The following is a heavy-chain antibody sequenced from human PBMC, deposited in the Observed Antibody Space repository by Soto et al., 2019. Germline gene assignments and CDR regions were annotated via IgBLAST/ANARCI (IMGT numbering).Heavy chain of an antibody. CDR1: GYDFTAFF. CDR3: ARGWGIFVYGREV. Sequence: ASVKVSCKASGYDFTAFFIHWVRQAPGQGLEWLGRINPRTGSTSYAQKFQGRVTMTRDTSTSTVFMEVSSLRSEDQAVFYCARGWGIFVYGREVGAQGPKFTVS. D-gene: IGHD3-16*01. V-gene: IGHV1-46*01. CDR2: INPRTGST. J-gene: IGHJ6*02.